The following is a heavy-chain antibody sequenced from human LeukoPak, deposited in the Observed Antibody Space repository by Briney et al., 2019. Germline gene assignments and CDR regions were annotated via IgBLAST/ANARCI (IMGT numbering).Heavy chain of an antibody. Sequence: ASVKVSCKASGDTFTSYGISWVRQAPGQGLEWMGWISAYNGNTNYAQKLQGRVTMTTDTSTSTAYMELRSLRSDDTAVYYCARVVTSIAAPRPADYWGQGTLVTVSS. CDR3: ARVVTSIAAPRPADY. J-gene: IGHJ4*02. D-gene: IGHD6-6*01. CDR2: ISAYNGNT. V-gene: IGHV1-18*01. CDR1: GDTFTSYG.